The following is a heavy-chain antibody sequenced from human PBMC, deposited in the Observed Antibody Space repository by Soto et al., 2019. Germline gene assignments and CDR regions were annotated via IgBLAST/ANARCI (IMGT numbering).Heavy chain of an antibody. V-gene: IGHV3-74*01. Sequence: PSETLSLSCAASGFTFSSYWMHWVRQAPGKGLVWVSRINSDGSSTSYADSVKGRFTISRDNAKNTLYLQMNSLRAEDTAVYYCAVAVAGPTAIGYWGQGTLVTVSS. J-gene: IGHJ4*02. D-gene: IGHD6-19*01. CDR2: INSDGSST. CDR3: AVAVAGPTAIGY. CDR1: GFTFSSYW.